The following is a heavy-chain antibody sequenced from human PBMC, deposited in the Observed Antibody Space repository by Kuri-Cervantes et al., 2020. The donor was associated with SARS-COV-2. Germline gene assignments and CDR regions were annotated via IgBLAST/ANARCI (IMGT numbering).Heavy chain of an antibody. CDR2: IIPFFGTA. Sequence: SVKVSCKASGGTFGSYGFSWVRQAPGQGLEWMGRIIPFFGTANYAQKFQDRVTITADKSTSTAYMELSSLRSEDTAVYYCARAYYYDSSGYYPGDYWGQGTLVTVSS. CDR3: ARAYYYDSSGYYPGDY. J-gene: IGHJ4*02. CDR1: GGTFGSYG. D-gene: IGHD3-22*01. V-gene: IGHV1-69*06.